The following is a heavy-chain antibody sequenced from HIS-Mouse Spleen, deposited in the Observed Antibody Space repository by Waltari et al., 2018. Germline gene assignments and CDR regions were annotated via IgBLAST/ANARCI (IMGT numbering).Heavy chain of an antibody. D-gene: IGHD1-26*01. CDR1: GFPFSSYG. Sequence: QVQLVESGGGVVQPGRSLSLSCAASGFPFSSYGMNWVRQAPGKGLEWVAVISYDGSNKYYADSVKGRFTISRDNSKNTLYLQMNSLRAEDTAVYYCAKDRGSQFDYWGQGTLVTVSS. J-gene: IGHJ4*02. CDR2: ISYDGSNK. V-gene: IGHV3-30*18. CDR3: AKDRGSQFDY.